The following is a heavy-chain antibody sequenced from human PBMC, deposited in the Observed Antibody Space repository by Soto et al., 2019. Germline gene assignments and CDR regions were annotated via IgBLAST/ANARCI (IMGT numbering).Heavy chain of an antibody. Sequence: SLRLSCAASGFTFDDYAMYCVRQAPGKGLAWVSGISGNSGSTDYPDSGKDRFTIPRDNAKNSLSLQMNSLRDEDPARHHWSKDLLVYPYDAFDMWGQGTMVTVSS. CDR1: GFTFDDYA. J-gene: IGHJ3*02. V-gene: IGHV3-9*01. D-gene: IGHD6-13*01. CDR2: ISGNSGST. CDR3: SKDLLVYPYDAFDM.